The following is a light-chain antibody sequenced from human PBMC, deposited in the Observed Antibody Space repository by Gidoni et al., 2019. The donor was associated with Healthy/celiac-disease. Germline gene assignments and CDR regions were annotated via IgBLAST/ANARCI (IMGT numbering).Light chain of an antibody. Sequence: DIQMTQSPSSLSASEGDRVTSTCRASQSMSSYLNWYQQKPGKAPKLLIYAASSLQSGVPSRFSGSGSGTDFTLTISSLQPEDFATYYCQQSYSTPQTFGQGTKVEIK. CDR2: AAS. J-gene: IGKJ1*01. CDR3: QQSYSTPQT. V-gene: IGKV1-39*01. CDR1: QSMSSY.